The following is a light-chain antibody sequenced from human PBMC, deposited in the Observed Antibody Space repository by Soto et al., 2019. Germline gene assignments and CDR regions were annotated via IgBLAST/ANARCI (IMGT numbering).Light chain of an antibody. V-gene: IGKV3-20*01. CDR2: GAS. J-gene: IGKJ1*01. CDR1: QSVSSSE. Sequence: EIVLTQSPDTVSLSPGEGATLSCRASQSVSSSELAWYQQKPGQVPRLLIYGASRRATGVSDRFSGSGSGTDFSLTISRLEPEDFAVYYCQQYYSSPRMFGQGTKVEIK. CDR3: QQYYSSPRM.